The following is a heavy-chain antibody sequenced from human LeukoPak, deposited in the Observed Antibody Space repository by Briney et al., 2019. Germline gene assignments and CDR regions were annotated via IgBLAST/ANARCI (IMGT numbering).Heavy chain of an antibody. CDR2: ISSSGNTI. J-gene: IGHJ4*02. V-gene: IGHV3-11*01. CDR1: GFTFNDYY. Sequence: GGPLRLSCAASGFTFNDYYMIGIRQATGEALECVSYISSSGNTIYYADSVKGRFTISRDNAKNSLYVQMNSLRAEDTAVYYCARDLPTMEEGAYDYWGQGTLVTVCS. CDR3: ARDLPTMEEGAYDY. D-gene: IGHD5-24*01.